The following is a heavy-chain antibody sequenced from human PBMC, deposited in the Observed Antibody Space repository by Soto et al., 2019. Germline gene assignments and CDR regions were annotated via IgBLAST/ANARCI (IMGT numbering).Heavy chain of an antibody. CDR3: ANLYGALHNWFDP. V-gene: IGHV1-69*02. CDR1: GGTFSSYT. Sequence: QVQLVQSGAEVKKPGSSVKVSCKASGGTFSSYTISWVRQAPGQRLEWMGRIIPILGIANYAQKFQGRVTITADKSTSTAYMELSSLRSEDTAVYYCANLYGALHNWFDPWGQGTLVTVSS. CDR2: IIPILGIA. J-gene: IGHJ5*02. D-gene: IGHD4-17*01.